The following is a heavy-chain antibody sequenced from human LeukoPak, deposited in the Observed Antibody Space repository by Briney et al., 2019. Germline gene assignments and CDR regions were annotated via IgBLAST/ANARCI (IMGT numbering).Heavy chain of an antibody. CDR1: GVTLSSHW. V-gene: IGHV3-74*01. CDR3: AASFRISGTTFYY. J-gene: IGHJ4*02. D-gene: IGHD1-20*01. CDR2: ISDDGRNV. Sequence: GGSQRLSCAESGVTLSSHWMHWVRQAPGKGLVWVSHISDDGRNVNYADSVKGRFTVSRDTAKNTLLLQMDSLRVEDTAVYYCAASFRISGTTFYYWGQGTMVTVSS.